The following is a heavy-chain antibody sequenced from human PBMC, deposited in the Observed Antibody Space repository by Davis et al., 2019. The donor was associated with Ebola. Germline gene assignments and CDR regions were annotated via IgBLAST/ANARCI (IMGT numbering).Heavy chain of an antibody. CDR1: GHTFSNYA. CDR3: ARASFGYNSGWYADY. J-gene: IGHJ4*02. D-gene: IGHD6-19*01. Sequence: ASVKVSCKAPGHTFSNYAIHWVRQAPGQRLEWMGWVHGGNGNTKYSQRFQGRVTITTDTSASTVYLDLTSLRSDDTAVFYCARASFGYNSGWYADYWGPGSLVTVSS. CDR2: VHGGNGNT. V-gene: IGHV1-3*01.